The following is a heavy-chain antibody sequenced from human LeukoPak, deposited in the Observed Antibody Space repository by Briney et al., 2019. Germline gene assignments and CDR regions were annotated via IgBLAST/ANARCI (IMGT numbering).Heavy chain of an antibody. V-gene: IGHV1-46*01. CDR1: GYTFTSYY. CDR3: AVTLNYYDSSGSHLAPNY. D-gene: IGHD3-22*01. J-gene: IGHJ4*02. CDR2: INPSGGST. Sequence: ASVKVSCKASGYTFTSYYMHWVRQAPGRGLEWMGIINPSGGSTSYAQKFQGRVTMTRDTSTSTVYMELSSLRSEDTAVYYCAVTLNYYDSSGSHLAPNYWGQGTLVTVSS.